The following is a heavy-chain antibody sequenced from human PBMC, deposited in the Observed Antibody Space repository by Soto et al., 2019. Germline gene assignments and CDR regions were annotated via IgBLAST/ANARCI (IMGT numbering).Heavy chain of an antibody. D-gene: IGHD3-3*01. V-gene: IGHV3-15*07. CDR2: IKSKTDGGTT. Sequence: GGSLRLSCAASGFTFSNAWMNWVRQAPGKGLEWVGRIKSKTDGGTTDYAAPVKGRFTISRDDSKNTLYLQMNSLKTEDTAVYYCTWYDFWSGSNFDYWGQGTLVTVSS. CDR1: GFTFSNAW. CDR3: TWYDFWSGSNFDY. J-gene: IGHJ4*02.